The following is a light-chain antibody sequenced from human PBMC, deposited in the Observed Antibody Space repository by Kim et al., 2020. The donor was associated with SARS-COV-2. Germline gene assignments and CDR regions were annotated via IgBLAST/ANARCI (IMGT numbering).Light chain of an antibody. V-gene: IGLV2-14*01. Sequence: QSALTQPASVSGSPGQSITIACTGTSSDVGGYNYVSWYQHHPGKAPKFMIYEVSNRPSGVSNRFSGSKSGNTASLTISGLQAEDEADYYCSSYTSSSTYVCGTGTEVTVL. J-gene: IGLJ1*01. CDR1: SSDVGGYNY. CDR3: SSYTSSSTYV. CDR2: EVS.